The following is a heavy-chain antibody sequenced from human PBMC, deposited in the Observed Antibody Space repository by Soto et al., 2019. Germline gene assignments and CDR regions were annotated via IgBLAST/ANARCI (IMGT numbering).Heavy chain of an antibody. CDR3: ARGRTMEYSDSSGPHDY. V-gene: IGHV4-34*01. CDR2: INHSGST. D-gene: IGHD3-22*01. CDR1: GGSFSGYY. Sequence: SETLSLTCAVYGGSFSGYYWSWIRQPPGKGLEWIGEINHSGSTNYNPSLKSRVTISVDTSKNQFSLKLSSVTAADTAVYYCARGRTMEYSDSSGPHDYWGQGTLVTVS. J-gene: IGHJ4*02.